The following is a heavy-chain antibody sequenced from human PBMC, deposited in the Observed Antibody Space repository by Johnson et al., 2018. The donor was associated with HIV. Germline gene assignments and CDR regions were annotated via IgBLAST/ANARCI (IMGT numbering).Heavy chain of an antibody. D-gene: IGHD3-10*01. CDR1: GFTFSSYA. CDR2: VSAGGDNT. J-gene: IGHJ3*02. Sequence: EMQLVESGGGLVQPGGSLRLSCAASGFTFSSYAMDWVRQTPGKGLAWVSAVSAGGDNTYYADSVEGRFTISRDNSKNTLYLQMNSLRAEDTAVYYCAKSSSATYYGDAFDIWGQGTMVTVSS. V-gene: IGHV3-23*04. CDR3: AKSSSATYYGDAFDI.